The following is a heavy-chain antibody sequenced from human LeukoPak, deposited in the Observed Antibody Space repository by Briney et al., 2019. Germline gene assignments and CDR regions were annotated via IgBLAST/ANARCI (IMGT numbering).Heavy chain of an antibody. CDR1: GFTFSNFG. CDR2: IRFDGTNK. V-gene: IGHV3-30*02. D-gene: IGHD5-24*01. CDR3: AKVEMSTSPGGIDY. J-gene: IGHJ4*02. Sequence: QAGGSLRLSCAASGFTFSNFGIHWVRQAPGKGLEWVTFIRFDGTNKYYADSVKGRFTISRDNSKNTLYLQMNSLRVEDTAMYYCAKVEMSTSPGGIDYWGQGTLVTVSS.